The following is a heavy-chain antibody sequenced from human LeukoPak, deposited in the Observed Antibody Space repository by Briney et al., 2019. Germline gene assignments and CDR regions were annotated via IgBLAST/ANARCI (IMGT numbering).Heavy chain of an antibody. D-gene: IGHD3-10*01. J-gene: IGHJ4*02. Sequence: GGSLRLSCAASGFTFSSYDMHWVRQATGKGLEWVSAIGTAGDTYYPGSVKGRFTISRDNSKNTLYLQMNSLRAEDTAVYFCAKDRGPSIRGIDYWGQGTLVTVSS. CDR3: AKDRGPSIRGIDY. CDR2: IGTAGDT. CDR1: GFTFSSYD. V-gene: IGHV3-13*01.